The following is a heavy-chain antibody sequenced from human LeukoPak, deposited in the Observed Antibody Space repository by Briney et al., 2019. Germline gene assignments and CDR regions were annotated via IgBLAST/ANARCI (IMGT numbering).Heavy chain of an antibody. V-gene: IGHV3-30*04. J-gene: IGHJ4*02. CDR1: GFTFSSYA. CDR3: ATDGLAKFGALDY. D-gene: IGHD3-10*01. CDR2: ISYDGSNK. Sequence: GGSLRLSCAASGFTFSSYAMHWVRQAPGKGLEWVAVISYDGSNKYYADSVKGRFTISRDNSKNTLYLQMNSLRAEDTAVYYCATDGLAKFGALDYWGQGTLVTVSS.